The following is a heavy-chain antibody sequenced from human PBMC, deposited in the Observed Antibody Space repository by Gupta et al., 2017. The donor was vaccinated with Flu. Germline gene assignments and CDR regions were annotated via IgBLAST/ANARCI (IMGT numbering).Heavy chain of an antibody. Sequence: EVQMVESGGGLVQPGRSLTLDCATSGFTFDDYAIFWVRPAPGKGLEWVSGISWNSGKIHYADSVRGRFIISRDNSKNSLFLHMSSLRPEDTALYYCAKASTFSSTTSVYFDFWGQGTLVTVSS. CDR3: AKASTFSSTTSVYFDF. V-gene: IGHV3-9*01. CDR1: GFTFDDYA. CDR2: ISWNSGKI. J-gene: IGHJ4*02. D-gene: IGHD2-2*01.